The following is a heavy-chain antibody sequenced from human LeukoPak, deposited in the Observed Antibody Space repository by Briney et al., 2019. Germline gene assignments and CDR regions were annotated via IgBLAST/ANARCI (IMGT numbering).Heavy chain of an antibody. V-gene: IGHV3-30-3*01. J-gene: IGHJ5*02. CDR2: ISYDGSNK. Sequence: GRSLRLSCAASGFTFSSYAMHWVRQAPGKGLEWVAVISYDGSNKYYADSVKGRFTISRDNSKNTLYLQMNSLRAEDTAVYYCAKDSKYNWNDAFDWFDPWGQGTLVTVSS. D-gene: IGHD1-20*01. CDR3: AKDSKYNWNDAFDWFDP. CDR1: GFTFSSYA.